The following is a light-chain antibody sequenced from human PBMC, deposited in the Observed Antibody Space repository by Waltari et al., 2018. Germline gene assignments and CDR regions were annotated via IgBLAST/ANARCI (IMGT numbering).Light chain of an antibody. V-gene: IGLV3-1*01. CDR1: KLEDKY. J-gene: IGLJ2*01. Sequence: SYELTQPPSVSVSPGQTASIACSGDKLEDKYASWYQQKPGQSPVLVIYQDNRRPSGIPGRCSGSTSGNTATLTISGTQAMDEADYYCQAWDRNTYVVFGGGTKLTVL. CDR3: QAWDRNTYVV. CDR2: QDN.